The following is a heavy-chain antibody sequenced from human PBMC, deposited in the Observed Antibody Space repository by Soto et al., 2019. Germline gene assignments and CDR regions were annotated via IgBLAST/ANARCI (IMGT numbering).Heavy chain of an antibody. J-gene: IGHJ4*02. CDR2: IRGTTNGGTT. CDR3: TTDLKWCGGDY. Sequence: EVQLVESGGGLVKPGGSLRLSCVVSGLTFRDAWVNWVRQAPGEGLEWVGRIRGTTNGGTTDYAAPVKGRFTISRDESKNTVYLQSNSLKVEDTAIYHCTTDLKWCGGDYWGQGTLVSVSS. D-gene: IGHD3-10*01. CDR1: GLTFRDAW. V-gene: IGHV3-15*07.